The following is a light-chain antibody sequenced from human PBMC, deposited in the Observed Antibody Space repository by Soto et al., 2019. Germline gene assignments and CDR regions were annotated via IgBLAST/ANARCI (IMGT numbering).Light chain of an antibody. CDR1: ESLLYDDGNSY. CDR3: MQGRHWPYT. Sequence: DVVMTQSPLSLSVALGQPASISCRSDESLLYDDGNSYLNWFQQRPGQSPRRLINKVSDRDSGVPDKFSGSGSGTGFTLKISRVEAEDVGVYYCMQGRHWPYTFDQGTKLEIK. CDR2: KVS. V-gene: IGKV2-30*01. J-gene: IGKJ2*01.